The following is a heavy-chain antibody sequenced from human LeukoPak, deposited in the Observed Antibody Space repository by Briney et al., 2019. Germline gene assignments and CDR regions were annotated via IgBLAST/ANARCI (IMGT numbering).Heavy chain of an antibody. CDR1: GFTFSSYW. J-gene: IGHJ4*02. CDR3: ATGLHFTN. D-gene: IGHD4-11*01. CDR2: IRQDGSTS. V-gene: IGHV3-7*01. Sequence: GGSLRLSCAASGFTFSSYWMMWVRQTPGKGLEWVANIRQDGSTSYYVDSVRGRFTISRDNAENSLFLQMNSLRAEDAAMYYCATGLHFTNWGQGTLVTVSS.